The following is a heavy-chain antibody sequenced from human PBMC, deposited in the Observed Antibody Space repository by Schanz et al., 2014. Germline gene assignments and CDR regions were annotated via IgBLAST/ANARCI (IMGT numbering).Heavy chain of an antibody. V-gene: IGHV3-23*03. J-gene: IGHJ3*02. CDR3: AKGRFGELSAFDI. CDR1: GFTFSSYA. CDR2: FVHPGGST. D-gene: IGHD3-10*01. Sequence: EVQLVESGGGLVQPGGSLRLSCAASGFTFSSYAMSWVRQAPGKGLEWVSFVHPGGSTYYPDSVKGRFTISRDNAENTLFLQMNSLRAEDTAVYYCAKGRFGELSAFDIWGQGTWVTVSS.